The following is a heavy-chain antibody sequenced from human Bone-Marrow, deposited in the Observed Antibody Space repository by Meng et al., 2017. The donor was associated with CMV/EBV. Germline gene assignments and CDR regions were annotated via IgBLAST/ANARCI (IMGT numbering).Heavy chain of an antibody. V-gene: IGHV3-48*04. D-gene: IGHD3-10*01. J-gene: IGHJ4*02. CDR2: ISSSSSTI. CDR1: GFTFSSYS. Sequence: GESLKISCAASGFTFSSYSMNWVRQAPGKGLEWVSYISSSSSTIYYADSVKGRFTISRDNAKNSLYLQMNSLRAEDTAVYYCARGGSRLARGHYYFDYWGQGTLVTVSS. CDR3: ARGGSRLARGHYYFDY.